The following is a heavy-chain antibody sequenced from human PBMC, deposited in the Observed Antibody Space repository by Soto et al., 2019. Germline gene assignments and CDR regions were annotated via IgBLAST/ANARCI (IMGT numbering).Heavy chain of an antibody. Sequence: PSQTLSLTCAISGDSVSSNSAAWNWIRQSPSRGLEWLGRTYYRSKWYNDYAVSVKSRITINPDTSKNQFSLQLNSVTPEDTAVYYCARAGGGRWDTGDGDYYYGMDVWGQGTTVTVSS. CDR3: ARAGGGRWDTGDGDYYYGMDV. D-gene: IGHD7-27*01. CDR2: TYYRSKWYN. CDR1: GDSVSSNSAA. V-gene: IGHV6-1*01. J-gene: IGHJ6*02.